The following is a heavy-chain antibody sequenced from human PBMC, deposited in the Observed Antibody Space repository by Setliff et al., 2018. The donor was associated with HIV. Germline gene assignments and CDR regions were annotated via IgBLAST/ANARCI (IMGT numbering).Heavy chain of an antibody. D-gene: IGHD2-15*01. J-gene: IGHJ4*02. V-gene: IGHV3-23*01. CDR3: ATLWMRGGYFDT. CDR1: GFTFSSYA. Sequence: GSLRLSCAASGFTFSSYAMSWVRQAPGKGLEWVSAISGSGSSTYYADSVKGRFTISRDNSKNTLYLQMNSLRAEDTAVYYCATLWMRGGYFDTWGQGTLVTVSS. CDR2: ISGSGSST.